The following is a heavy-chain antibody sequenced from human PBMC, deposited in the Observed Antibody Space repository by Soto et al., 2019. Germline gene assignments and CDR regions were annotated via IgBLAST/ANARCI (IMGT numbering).Heavy chain of an antibody. CDR1: GGSCSGYD. V-gene: IGHV4-34*01. Sequence: SETLSLTWAVYGGSCSGYDWSWIRQPPGKGLEWIGEINHSGSTNYNPSLKSRVTISVDTSKNQFSLKLSSVTAAATAVYYCGSLASGGNWSPRGYYSGMDVPAQATTVTLSS. CDR3: GSLASGGNWSPRGYYSGMDV. CDR2: INHSGST. D-gene: IGHD1-1*01. J-gene: IGHJ6*02.